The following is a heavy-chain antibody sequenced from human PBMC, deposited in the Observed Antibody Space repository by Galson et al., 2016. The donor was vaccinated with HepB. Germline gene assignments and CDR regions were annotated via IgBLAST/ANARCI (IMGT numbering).Heavy chain of an antibody. J-gene: IGHJ3*02. CDR1: GYTFTYRY. V-gene: IGHV1-45*02. CDR3: ASQVDRSGSSDAFDI. Sequence: SVKVSCKASGYTFTYRYLHWVRQAPGQALEWMGWITPFNGNTNYAQRFKERVSITRDRSMTTAYMELSSLRSEDTALYYCASQVDRSGSSDAFDIWGQGTVLTVSS. CDR2: ITPFNGNT. D-gene: IGHD3-10*01.